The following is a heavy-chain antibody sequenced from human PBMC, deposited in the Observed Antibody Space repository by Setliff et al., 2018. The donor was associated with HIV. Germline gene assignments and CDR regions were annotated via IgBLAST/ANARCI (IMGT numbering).Heavy chain of an antibody. Sequence: SETLSLTCTVSGGSISSYYWSWIRQPPGKGLEWFGYIYYSGSTNYNPSLKSRVTISVDTSKNQFSLKLSSVTAADTAVYYCARVPPDGYNERYYYYYHMDVWGKGTTVTVSS. J-gene: IGHJ6*03. CDR2: IYYSGST. V-gene: IGHV4-59*01. D-gene: IGHD5-12*01. CDR1: GGSISSYY. CDR3: ARVPPDGYNERYYYYYHMDV.